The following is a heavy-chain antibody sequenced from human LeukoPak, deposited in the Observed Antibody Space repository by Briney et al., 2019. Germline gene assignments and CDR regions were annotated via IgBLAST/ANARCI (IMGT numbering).Heavy chain of an antibody. CDR1: GYTFTSYA. Sequence: ASVKVSCKASGYTFTSYAMHWVRQAPGQRLEWMGWINAGNGNTKYSQKFQGRVTITADKSTSTAYMELSSLRSEDTAVYYCARDSGSGGSLDYWGQGTLVTVSS. D-gene: IGHD2-15*01. V-gene: IGHV1-3*01. CDR2: INAGNGNT. J-gene: IGHJ4*02. CDR3: ARDSGSGGSLDY.